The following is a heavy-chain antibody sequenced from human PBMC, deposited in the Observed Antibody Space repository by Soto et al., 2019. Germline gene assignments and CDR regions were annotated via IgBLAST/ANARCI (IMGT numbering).Heavy chain of an antibody. CDR3: AKDRNPTSWSRGAFDI. D-gene: IGHD3-10*01. Sequence: PGGSLKLSCAASGFTFSSYAMSWVRQAPGKGLEWVSAISGSGGSTYYADSVKGRFTISRDNSKNTLYLQMNSLRAEDTAVYYCAKDRNPTSWSRGAFDIWGRGTMVTVSS. V-gene: IGHV3-23*01. CDR1: GFTFSSYA. CDR2: ISGSGGST. J-gene: IGHJ3*02.